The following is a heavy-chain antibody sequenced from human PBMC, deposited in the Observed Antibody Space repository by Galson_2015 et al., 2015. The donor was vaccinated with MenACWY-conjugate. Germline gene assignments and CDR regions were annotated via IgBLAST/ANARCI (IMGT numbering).Heavy chain of an antibody. CDR3: TTVQWGFRLSELSCAFDI. V-gene: IGHV3-15*01. Sequence: SLRLSCAASGFTFSNAWMSWVRQAPGKGLEWVGRIKSKTDGGTTDYAAPVKGRFTISRDDSKNTLYLQMNSLKTEDTAVYYCTTVQWGFRLSELSCAFDIWGQGTMVTVSS. CDR1: GFTFSNAW. J-gene: IGHJ3*02. D-gene: IGHD2/OR15-2a*01. CDR2: IKSKTDGGTT.